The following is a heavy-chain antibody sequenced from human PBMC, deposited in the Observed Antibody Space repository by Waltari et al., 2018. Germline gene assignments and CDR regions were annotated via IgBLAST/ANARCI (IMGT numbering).Heavy chain of an antibody. V-gene: IGHV3-23*01. CDR1: GFTFSSHA. Sequence: EVQLLESGGGLVQPGGSLRLSCAASGFTFSSHAMSWVRQAPGKGLEWVLGISGSGGSTYYADSVKGRFTISRDTSKNTLYLQMNSLRAEDTAVYYCAKDLSSVLTVMDVWGQGTTVTVSS. CDR2: ISGSGGST. CDR3: AKDLSSVLTVMDV. J-gene: IGHJ6*02. D-gene: IGHD2-21*02.